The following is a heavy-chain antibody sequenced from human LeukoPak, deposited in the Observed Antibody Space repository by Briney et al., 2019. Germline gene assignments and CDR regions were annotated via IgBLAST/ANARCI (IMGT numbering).Heavy chain of an antibody. Sequence: GGSLRLSCAASGFTFSNYAMSWVRQAPGKGLEWVAAITGDGGAVYYANSVKGRLTISRDNSKNTLYLQMNSLRAEDTAVYYCAKDREPIYYDSSGYYPSGFDYWGQGTLVTVSS. CDR2: ITGDGGAV. J-gene: IGHJ4*02. V-gene: IGHV3-23*01. CDR1: GFTFSNYA. D-gene: IGHD3-22*01. CDR3: AKDREPIYYDSSGYYPSGFDY.